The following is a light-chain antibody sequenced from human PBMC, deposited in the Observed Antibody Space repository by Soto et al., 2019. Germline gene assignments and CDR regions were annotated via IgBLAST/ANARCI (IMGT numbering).Light chain of an antibody. J-gene: IGLJ3*02. CDR1: SSDIGRYNY. CDR3: SSYTITYNVV. CDR2: EVS. V-gene: IGLV2-14*01. Sequence: QSVLTQPASVSGSPGQSITISCTGTSSDIGRYNYVSWYQQHPGKVPKLMISEVSKRPSGVSNRFSGSKSGNTASLTISGLQAEDEADYYCSSYTITYNVVFGGGTKLTVL.